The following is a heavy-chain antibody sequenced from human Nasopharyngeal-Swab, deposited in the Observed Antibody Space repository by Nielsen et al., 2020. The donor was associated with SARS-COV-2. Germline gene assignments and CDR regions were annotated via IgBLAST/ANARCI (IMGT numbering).Heavy chain of an antibody. J-gene: IGHJ4*02. CDR2: INHSGST. Sequence: WIRQPPGKGLEWIGEINHSGSTNYNPSLKSRVTISVDTSKNQFSLKLSSVTAADTAIYYCARVPRPAPNSIGRTHPLDYWGQGTLVTVSS. D-gene: IGHD1-14*01. CDR3: ARVPRPAPNSIGRTHPLDY. V-gene: IGHV4-34*01.